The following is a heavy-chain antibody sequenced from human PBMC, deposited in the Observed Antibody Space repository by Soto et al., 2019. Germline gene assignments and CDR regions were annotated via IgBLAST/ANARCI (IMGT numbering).Heavy chain of an antibody. CDR2: IYYSGST. J-gene: IGHJ4*02. CDR3: ATHPPYGPLDH. CDR1: GGSISSGGYY. D-gene: IGHD4-17*01. Sequence: SETLSLTCTVSGGSISSGGYYWSWIRQHPGKGLEWIGYIYYSGSTYYNPSLKSRVTISVDTSKNQFSLKLTSVTAADTAVYYCATHPPYGPLDHWGQGTLVTVSS. V-gene: IGHV4-31*03.